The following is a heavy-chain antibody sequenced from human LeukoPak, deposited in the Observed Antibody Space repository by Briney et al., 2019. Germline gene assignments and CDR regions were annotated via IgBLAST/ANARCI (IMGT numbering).Heavy chain of an antibody. V-gene: IGHV4-30-2*01. CDR3: ARAVSSGSSYWFDP. J-gene: IGHJ5*02. Sequence: PSETLSLTCAVSGGSISSGGYSWSWIRQPPGKGLEWIGYIYHSGSTYYNPSLKSRVTISVDRSKNQFSLKLSSVTAADTAVYYCARAVSSGSSYWFDPWGQGTLVTVSS. CDR1: GGSISSGGYS. D-gene: IGHD3-22*01. CDR2: IYHSGST.